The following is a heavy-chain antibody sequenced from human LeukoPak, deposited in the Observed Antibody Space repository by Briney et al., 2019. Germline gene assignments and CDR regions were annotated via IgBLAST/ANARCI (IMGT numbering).Heavy chain of an antibody. CDR2: ISSSSYI. D-gene: IGHD6-19*01. J-gene: IGHJ4*02. Sequence: PGGSLRLSCAASGFTFSSYAMNWVRQAPGKGLEWVSSISSSSYIYYADSVKGRFTISRDNAKNSLYLQMNSLRAEDTAVYYCARVGAVADSFDYWGQGTLVTVSS. CDR3: ARVGAVADSFDY. CDR1: GFTFSSYA. V-gene: IGHV3-21*01.